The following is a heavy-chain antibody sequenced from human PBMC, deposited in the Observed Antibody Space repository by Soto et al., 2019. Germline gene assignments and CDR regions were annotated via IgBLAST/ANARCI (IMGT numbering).Heavy chain of an antibody. CDR2: ISWNSGSI. CDR1: GFTFDDYA. V-gene: IGHV3-9*01. D-gene: IGHD4-4*01. J-gene: IGHJ4*02. CDR3: EKDTDYSCSNY. Sequence: GGSLRLSCAASGFTFDDYAMHWVRQAPGKGLEWVSGISWNSGSIGYADSVKGRFTISRDNAKNSLYLQMNSLRAEDTALYYYEKDTDYSCSNYWGPRTLVTVAS.